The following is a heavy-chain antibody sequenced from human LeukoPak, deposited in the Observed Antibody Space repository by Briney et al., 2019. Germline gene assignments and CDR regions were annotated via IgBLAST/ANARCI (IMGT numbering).Heavy chain of an antibody. J-gene: IGHJ4*02. Sequence: ASVKVSCKASGYTFTSYYIHWVRQAPGQGLEWMGLINPSGGSISYAQKFQGRVTMTRDTSTSTVYMELSSLRSEDTAVYYCARGSSIVVAVEYYFDYWGQGTLVTVSS. V-gene: IGHV1-46*01. D-gene: IGHD6-19*01. CDR2: INPSGGSI. CDR1: GYTFTSYY. CDR3: ARGSSIVVAVEYYFDY.